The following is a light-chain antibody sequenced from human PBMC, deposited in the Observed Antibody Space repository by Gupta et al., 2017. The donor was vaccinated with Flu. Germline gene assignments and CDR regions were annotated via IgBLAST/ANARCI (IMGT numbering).Light chain of an antibody. J-gene: IGKJ2*01. CDR2: PAS. Sequence: SFLSASVGDRVTITCRASQGISSSLAWFQHKPGRAPKLLIYPASTWQSGVPSTFSGSGYGTEFTLTISSRQPEDFATYYCQHHNNFPPYTFGQGTKLEIK. CDR3: QHHNNFPPYT. CDR1: QGISSS. V-gene: IGKV1-9*01.